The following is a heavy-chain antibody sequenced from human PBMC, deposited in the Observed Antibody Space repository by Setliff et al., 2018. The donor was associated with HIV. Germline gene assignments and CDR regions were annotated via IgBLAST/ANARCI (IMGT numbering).Heavy chain of an antibody. V-gene: IGHV1-69*13. J-gene: IGHJ4*02. CDR3: ARSNHYYHSNFDY. CDR2: IIRIFGTA. D-gene: IGHD3-22*01. Sequence: GASVKVSCKASGGTFSRFAINWVRQAPGQGLEWMGGIIRIFGTANYAQKFQGRVTITADESTSTAYMELSSLKSEDTAVYYCARSNHYYHSNFDYWGQGTLVTVSS. CDR1: GGTFSRFA.